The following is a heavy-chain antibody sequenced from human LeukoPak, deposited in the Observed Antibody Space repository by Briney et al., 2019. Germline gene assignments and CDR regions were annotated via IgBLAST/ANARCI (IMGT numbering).Heavy chain of an antibody. CDR2: VNPNSGNT. V-gene: IGHV1-8*01. Sequence: GASVKVSCKASGYTFSTYDVAWVRQAPGQGLEWMGWVNPNSGNTGYARKFRGAVTISSDASVTSAYMEVSSLTSEDTAVYFCARAVRYQLLLEEWGQGTLITVSS. CDR3: ARAVRYQLLLEE. CDR1: GYTFSTYD. D-gene: IGHD2-2*01. J-gene: IGHJ4*02.